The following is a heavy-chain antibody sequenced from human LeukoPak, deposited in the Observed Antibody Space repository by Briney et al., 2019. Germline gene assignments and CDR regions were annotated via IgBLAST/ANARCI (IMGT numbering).Heavy chain of an antibody. Sequence: QPGGSLRLSCAASGFTLSSYAMSWVRQAPGKGLEWVSAISGSGGSTYYADSVKGRFTISRDNSKNTLYLQMNSLRAEDTAVYYCAKDLDYYYGMDVWGQGTTVTVSS. J-gene: IGHJ6*02. CDR3: AKDLDYYYGMDV. CDR1: GFTLSSYA. V-gene: IGHV3-23*01. CDR2: ISGSGGST.